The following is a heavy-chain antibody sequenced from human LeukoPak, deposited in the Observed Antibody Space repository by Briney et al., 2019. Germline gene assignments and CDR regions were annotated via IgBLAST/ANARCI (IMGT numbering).Heavy chain of an antibody. CDR3: ARGGYSYGPTRYYYYYYYMDV. Sequence: PSETLSLTCAVYGGSFSGYYWSWIRQPPGKGLEWIGEINHSGSTNYNPSLKSRVTISVDTSKNQFSLKLSSVTAADTAVYYCARGGYSYGPTRYYYYYYYMDVWGKGTTVTVSS. J-gene: IGHJ6*03. V-gene: IGHV4-34*01. D-gene: IGHD5-18*01. CDR1: GGSFSGYY. CDR2: INHSGST.